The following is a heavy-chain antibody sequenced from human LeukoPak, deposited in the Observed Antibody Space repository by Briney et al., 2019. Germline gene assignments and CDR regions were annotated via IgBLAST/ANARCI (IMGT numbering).Heavy chain of an antibody. J-gene: IGHJ4*02. Sequence: ASVKVSCKVSGYTLTELSMHWVRQAPGKGLEWMGGFDPEDGETIYAQKFQGRVTMTKDTSTDTAYMELSSLRSEDTAVYYCATPERRGAFDYWGQGTLVTVSS. V-gene: IGHV1-24*01. D-gene: IGHD1-1*01. CDR2: FDPEDGET. CDR1: GYTLTELS. CDR3: ATPERRGAFDY.